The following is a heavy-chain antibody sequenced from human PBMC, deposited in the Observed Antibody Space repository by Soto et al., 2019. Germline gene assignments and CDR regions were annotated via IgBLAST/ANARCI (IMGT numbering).Heavy chain of an antibody. V-gene: IGHV3-30*03. CDR2: ISHDGSNK. CDR3: AAGLYFFDY. D-gene: IGHD6-13*01. Sequence: QVQLVESGGGVVQPGRSLRLSCAASGFTFSSYGMHWVRQAPGKGLEWVALISHDGSNKYYPDSVKGRFTICRDNSKNTLYLQMNSLRTEDTAVYYCAAGLYFFDYCGQGTLVIVSS. CDR1: GFTFSSYG. J-gene: IGHJ4*02.